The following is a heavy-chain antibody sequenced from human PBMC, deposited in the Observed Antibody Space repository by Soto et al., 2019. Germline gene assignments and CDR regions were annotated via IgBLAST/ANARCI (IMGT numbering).Heavy chain of an antibody. CDR2: FSLSGTT. D-gene: IGHD2-8*02. CDR1: GASIAGSSY. J-gene: IGHJ4*02. Sequence: QVQLQESGPGLMKPSETLSLTCSVSGASIAGSSYWSWIRQPAGKGLEWIGRFSLSGTTNYSPSLRGRVTMSADVSKNQFSLRLTSVTAADTALYYCARGMTPPGAPAWYYFDSWGQRTLVTVSS. V-gene: IGHV4-4*07. CDR3: ARGMTPPGAPAWYYFDS.